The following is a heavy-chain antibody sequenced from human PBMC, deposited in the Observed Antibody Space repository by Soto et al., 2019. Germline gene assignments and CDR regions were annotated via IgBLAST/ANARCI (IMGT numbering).Heavy chain of an antibody. D-gene: IGHD2-2*01. CDR1: GYTFTSYG. J-gene: IGHJ2*01. V-gene: IGHV1-18*01. CDR3: ARLRSFYAEYFDL. Sequence: QVQLVQSGAEVKKPGASVKVSCKASGYTFTSYGISWVRQAPGQGLEWMGWISAYTGNTNYAQKLQGRVTMTTDTATSTAYIELRSLRSDATAVYYCARLRSFYAEYFDLWGRGTLVTVAS. CDR2: ISAYTGNT.